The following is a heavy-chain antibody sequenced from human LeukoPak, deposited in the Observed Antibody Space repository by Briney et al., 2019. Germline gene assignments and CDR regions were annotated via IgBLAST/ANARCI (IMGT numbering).Heavy chain of an antibody. CDR3: AKGPYYYDSSGYSRRWFDP. V-gene: IGHV3-23*01. CDR2: ISGSGGRT. CDR1: GFTFSSYA. D-gene: IGHD3-22*01. Sequence: GGSLSLSCAASGFTFSSYAMSWVRQAPGKGLEWVSAISGSGGRTYYADSVKGRFTISRDNSKNTLYLQMSSLRAEDTAVYYCAKGPYYYDSSGYSRRWFDPWGQGILVTVSS. J-gene: IGHJ5*02.